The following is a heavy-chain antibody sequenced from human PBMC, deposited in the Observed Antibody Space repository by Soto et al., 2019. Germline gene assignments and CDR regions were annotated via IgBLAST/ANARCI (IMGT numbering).Heavy chain of an antibody. CDR2: INDSGNI. CDR3: ARGLTRWFGEFARRGGYYYYRDV. Sequence: QVQLQQWGAGLLKPSETLSLTCAVYGGSFSGYQWTWIRQTPGKRLEWIGEINDSGNINYNPSLKSRVTIVGDTPKKQSALKLSAGTAADTAGDCGARGLTRWFGEFARRGGYYYYRDVWGKGTTVTVSS. V-gene: IGHV4-34*01. CDR1: GGSFSGYQ. J-gene: IGHJ6*03. D-gene: IGHD3-10*01.